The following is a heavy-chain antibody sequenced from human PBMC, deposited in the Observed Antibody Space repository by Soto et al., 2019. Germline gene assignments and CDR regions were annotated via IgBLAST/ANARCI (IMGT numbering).Heavy chain of an antibody. CDR2: IYFSGST. J-gene: IGHJ2*01. CDR1: GVSMSSHY. Sequence: QVQLQESGPGLVKPSETLSLTCTVSGVSMSSHYWSWIRKSPGTGLEWVGYIYFSGSTKYNPYFKSRVTMSIDTSKRQFSLRLTSVTAADTAIYFFAIRKQFCFSVTCYSDWYFDLWGRGTLVTVSS. V-gene: IGHV4-59*11. CDR3: AIRKQFCFSVTCYSDWYFDL. D-gene: IGHD2-15*01.